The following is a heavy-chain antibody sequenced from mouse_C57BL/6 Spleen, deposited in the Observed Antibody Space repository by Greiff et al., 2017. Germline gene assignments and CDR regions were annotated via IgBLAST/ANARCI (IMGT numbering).Heavy chain of an antibody. V-gene: IGHV1-52*01. Sequence: QVQLQQSGAELVRPGSSVKLSCKASGYTFTSYWMHWVKQRPIQGLEWIGNIDPSDSETHYNQKFKDKATLTVDKSSSTAYMQLSSLTSADSAVYYCAYGNYDGWFAYWGQGTLVTVSA. CDR1: GYTFTSYW. D-gene: IGHD2-1*01. CDR2: IDPSDSET. CDR3: AYGNYDGWFAY. J-gene: IGHJ3*01.